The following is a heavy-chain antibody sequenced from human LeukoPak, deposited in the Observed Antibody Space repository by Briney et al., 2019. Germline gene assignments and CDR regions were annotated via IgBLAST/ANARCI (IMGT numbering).Heavy chain of an antibody. CDR1: GYTFTSYG. D-gene: IGHD4-17*01. CDR2: ISAYNGNT. Sequence: GASVTVSCTASGYTFTSYGISWVRQAPGQGLEWMGWISAYNGNTNYAQKLQGRVTMTTDTSTSTAYMELRSLRSDDTAVYYCARETNGDYSFDYWGQGTLVTVSS. CDR3: ARETNGDYSFDY. J-gene: IGHJ4*02. V-gene: IGHV1-18*01.